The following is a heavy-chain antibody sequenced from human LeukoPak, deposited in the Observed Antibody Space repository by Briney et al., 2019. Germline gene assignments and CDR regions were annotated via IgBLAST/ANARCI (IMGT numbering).Heavy chain of an antibody. CDR1: GGSISSSSYY. D-gene: IGHD2-15*01. CDR2: IYYSGST. V-gene: IGHV4-39*07. CDR3: ASHCGGGRGFDY. Sequence: SETLSLTCTVSGGSISSSSYYWGWIRQPPGKGLEWIGSIYYSGSTYYNPSLKSRVTISVDTSKNQFSLKLSSVTAADTAVYYCASHCGGGRGFDYWGQGTLVTVSS. J-gene: IGHJ4*02.